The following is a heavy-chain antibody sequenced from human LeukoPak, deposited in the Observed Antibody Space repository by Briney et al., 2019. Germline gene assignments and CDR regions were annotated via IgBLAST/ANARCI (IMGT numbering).Heavy chain of an antibody. CDR1: GFIFSNNW. CDR3: LIITITRGAL. Sequence: PGGSLRLSCAASGFIFSNNWFSWVRQAPGKGLEWVGHIKSKTYGETTDYAEPVKGRFTISRDDAHDMVYLQLSSLRPEDTAVYYCLIITITRGALWGLGTLVTVSS. CDR2: IKSKTYGETT. D-gene: IGHD3-10*01. J-gene: IGHJ4*02. V-gene: IGHV3-15*01.